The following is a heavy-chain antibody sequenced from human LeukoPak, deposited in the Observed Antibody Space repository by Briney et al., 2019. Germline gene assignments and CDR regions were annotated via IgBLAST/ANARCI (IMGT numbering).Heavy chain of an antibody. D-gene: IGHD2-15*01. CDR1: GFTLSDYY. J-gene: IGHJ6*03. Sequence: PGGSLRLSCAASGFTLSDYYMSSIRQAPGKGLEWVSYISSSGSTIYYADSVKGRFTISRDNAKNSLYLQMNSLRAEDTAVYYCARVRYCSGGSCYEYYYYMDVWGKGTTVTVSS. CDR3: ARVRYCSGGSCYEYYYYMDV. V-gene: IGHV3-11*04. CDR2: ISSSGSTI.